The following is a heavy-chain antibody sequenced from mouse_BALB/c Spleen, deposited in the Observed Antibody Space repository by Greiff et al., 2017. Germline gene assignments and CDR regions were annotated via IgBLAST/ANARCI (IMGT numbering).Heavy chain of an antibody. CDR1: GYTFTSYW. Sequence: QVQLQQPGAELVKPGAPVKLSCKASGYTFTSYWMNWVKQRPGRGLEWIGRIDPSDSETHYNQKFKDKATLTVDKSSSTAYIQLSSLTSEDSAVYYCARRWDYWGQGTTLTVSS. V-gene: IGHV1-69*02. J-gene: IGHJ2*01. CDR3: ARRWDY. CDR2: IDPSDSET. D-gene: IGHD1-1*02.